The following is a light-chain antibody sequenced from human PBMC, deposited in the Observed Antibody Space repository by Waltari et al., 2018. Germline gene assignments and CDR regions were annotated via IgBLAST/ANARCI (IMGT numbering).Light chain of an antibody. CDR3: QQYYNWPRT. V-gene: IGKV3-15*01. CDR1: QSVSSN. J-gene: IGKJ1*01. CDR2: GAS. Sequence: EIVMTQSPATLSVSPGERATLSCRASQSVSSNLAWYQQRPGQAPRLLIDGASTRATGIPARFSGSGSGTEFTLTISSLQSEDFAVYCCQQYYNWPRTFGQGTKVEI.